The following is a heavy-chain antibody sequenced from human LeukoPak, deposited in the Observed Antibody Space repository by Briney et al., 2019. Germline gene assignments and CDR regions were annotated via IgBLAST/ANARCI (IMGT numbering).Heavy chain of an antibody. V-gene: IGHV3-21*01. CDR1: GFTFSSYS. D-gene: IGHD3-3*01. CDR3: ARVGIYDFWSGYTSDY. Sequence: PGGSLRLSCAASGFTFSSYSVNWVRQAPGKGLEWVSSISSSSSYIYYADSVKGRFTISRDNAKNSLYLQMNSLRAEDTAVYYCARVGIYDFWSGYTSDYWGQGTLVTVSS. J-gene: IGHJ4*02. CDR2: ISSSSSYI.